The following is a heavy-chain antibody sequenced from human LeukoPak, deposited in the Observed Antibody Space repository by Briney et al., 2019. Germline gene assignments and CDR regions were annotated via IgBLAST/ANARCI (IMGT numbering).Heavy chain of an antibody. CDR1: GFTFSSYG. Sequence: GGSLRLSCAASGFTFSSYGMHWVRQAPGKGLEWVAVISYDGSNKYYADSVKGRFTISRDNSKNTLYLQMNSLRAEDTAMYYCAKDRLRGGYGFDLMNYWGQGTLVTVSS. D-gene: IGHD5-18*01. CDR3: AKDRLRGGYGFDLMNY. CDR2: ISYDGSNK. J-gene: IGHJ4*02. V-gene: IGHV3-30*18.